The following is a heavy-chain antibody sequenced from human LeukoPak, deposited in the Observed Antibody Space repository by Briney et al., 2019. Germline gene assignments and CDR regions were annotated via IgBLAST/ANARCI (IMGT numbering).Heavy chain of an antibody. V-gene: IGHV1-2*02. J-gene: IGHJ2*01. Sequence: ASVEVSCKTSGYTFTGYNLNWVRQAPGQGLEWMGWINPNSGDTDYEQKFQGRVTMTRDTSISTAFLELSRLTSGDTAVYYCARDYYGHGSGLFDFWGRGTLLTVSS. CDR1: GYTFTGYN. D-gene: IGHD4-17*01. CDR2: INPNSGDT. CDR3: ARDYYGHGSGLFDF.